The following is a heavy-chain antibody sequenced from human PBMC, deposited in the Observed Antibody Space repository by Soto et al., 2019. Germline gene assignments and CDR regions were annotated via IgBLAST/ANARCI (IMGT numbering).Heavy chain of an antibody. V-gene: IGHV3-33*01. D-gene: IGHD6-6*01. Sequence: GGSLRLSCAASGFTFSSYGMHWVRQAPGKGLEWVALIWYDGSNKYYADSVKGRFTISRDNSKNTLYLQMNSLRAEDTAVYYCARDWRSSSPSAFDCWGQGTLVTVSS. CDR1: GFTFSSYG. CDR3: ARDWRSSSPSAFDC. J-gene: IGHJ4*02. CDR2: IWYDGSNK.